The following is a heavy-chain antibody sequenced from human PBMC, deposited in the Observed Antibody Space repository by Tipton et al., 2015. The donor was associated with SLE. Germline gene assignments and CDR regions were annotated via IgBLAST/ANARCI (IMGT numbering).Heavy chain of an antibody. D-gene: IGHD1-14*01. CDR1: GGSFSGYY. CDR3: ARVADRGAFDI. V-gene: IGHV4-34*11. CDR2: FYYSGSS. Sequence: TLSLTCAVYGGSFSGYYWSWIRQPPGKGLEWIGHFYYSGSSNYYPSLKSRVTISADTSRNQFSLKLSSVTPADTAVYFCARVADRGAFDIWGQGAMVTVSS. J-gene: IGHJ3*02.